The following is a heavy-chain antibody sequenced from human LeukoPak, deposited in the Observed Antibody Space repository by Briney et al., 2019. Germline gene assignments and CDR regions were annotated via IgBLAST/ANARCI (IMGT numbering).Heavy chain of an antibody. Sequence: GGSLRLSCAASGFTFSSYWMSWVRQAPGKGLEWVANIKQDGSEKYYVDSVKGRFTISRDNAKNSLYLQMNSRRVEDTAGYYCAREVGYYESSDAFDIWGQGTMVTVSS. CDR2: IKQDGSEK. CDR3: AREVGYYESSDAFDI. J-gene: IGHJ3*02. CDR1: GFTFSSYW. D-gene: IGHD3-22*01. V-gene: IGHV3-7*01.